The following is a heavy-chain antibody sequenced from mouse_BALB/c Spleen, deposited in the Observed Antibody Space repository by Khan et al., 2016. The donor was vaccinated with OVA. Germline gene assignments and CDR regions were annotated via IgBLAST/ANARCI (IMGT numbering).Heavy chain of an antibody. J-gene: IGHJ3*01. D-gene: IGHD1-1*01. CDR1: GYTFTNYG. CDR3: ARGNYYGSNSWFAY. Sequence: QIQLVQSGPELKKPGETVKISCKASGYTFTNYGINWVKQAPGKGLKWMGWINTNTGEPTYAEEFKGRFAFSLETSASTAYLQLNNLTHEDTATYFCARGNYYGSNSWFAYWGQGTLVTVSA. CDR2: INTNTGEP. V-gene: IGHV9-3*02.